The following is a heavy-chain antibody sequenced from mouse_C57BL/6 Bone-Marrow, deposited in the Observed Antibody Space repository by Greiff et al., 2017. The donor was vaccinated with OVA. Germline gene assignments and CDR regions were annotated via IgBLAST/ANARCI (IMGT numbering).Heavy chain of an antibody. CDR1: GYTFTSYW. Sequence: QVQLKQPGAELVKPGASVKLSCKASGYTFTSYWMHWVKQRPGRGLEWIGRIDPNSGGTKYNEKFKSKATLTVDKPSSTAYMQLSSLTSEDSAVYYCARWRTGFYYYAMDYWGQGTSVTVSS. CDR2: IDPNSGGT. V-gene: IGHV1-72*01. D-gene: IGHD4-1*01. J-gene: IGHJ4*01. CDR3: ARWRTGFYYYAMDY.